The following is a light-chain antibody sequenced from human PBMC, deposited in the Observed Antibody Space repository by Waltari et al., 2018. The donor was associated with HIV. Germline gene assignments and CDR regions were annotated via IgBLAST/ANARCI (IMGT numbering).Light chain of an antibody. Sequence: QYALNQPPSASGSHGHSVTISSIGTSSAVGDYYSVSWYQRHPGKAPQLMIYEVSQRPSGVPNHVSGSKSGNTASLTVAGLQTEDEANYFCSAYAGSNNWVFGGGTNLTVL. CDR1: SSAVGDYYS. V-gene: IGLV2-8*01. CDR3: SAYAGSNNWV. CDR2: EVS. J-gene: IGLJ3*02.